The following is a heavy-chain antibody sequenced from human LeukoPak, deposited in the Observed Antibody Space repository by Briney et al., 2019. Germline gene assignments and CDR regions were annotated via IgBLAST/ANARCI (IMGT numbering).Heavy chain of an antibody. V-gene: IGHV3-11*01. CDR1: GFTFSDYY. CDR3: ARDPAITMVRGVASYYMDV. Sequence: PGGSLRLSCAASGFTFSDYYMDWIRQAPGKGLEWVSYISSSGNTKYCADSVRGRFTISRDNAKNSLYLQMNSLRAEDTAVYYCARDPAITMVRGVASYYMDVWGKGTTVTVSS. D-gene: IGHD3-10*01. CDR2: ISSSGNTK. J-gene: IGHJ6*03.